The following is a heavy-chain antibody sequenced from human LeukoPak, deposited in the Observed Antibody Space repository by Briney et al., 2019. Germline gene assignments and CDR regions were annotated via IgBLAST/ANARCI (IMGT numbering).Heavy chain of an antibody. D-gene: IGHD2-2*01. CDR3: ARADCSSSTCYLRRSWFDP. Sequence: GGSLRLPCAASGFTLSNYDTNWVRQAPGKGLEWVSSISTSSRYIYYKDSVRGRFTISRDDAKNSLYLEMNSLRAEDTAVYYCARADCSSSTCYLRRSWFDPWGQGTLVTVSS. CDR2: ISTSSRYI. V-gene: IGHV3-21*01. CDR1: GFTLSNYD. J-gene: IGHJ5*02.